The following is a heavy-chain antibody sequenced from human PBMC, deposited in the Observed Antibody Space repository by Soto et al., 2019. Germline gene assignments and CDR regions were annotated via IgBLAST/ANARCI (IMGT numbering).Heavy chain of an antibody. CDR3: AIPQDRGGRTTFIY. CDR2: INWKSDI. D-gene: IGHD3-16*01. Sequence: PGGSLRLSCAVSGFTFDDNAMHWVRQAPEKGLERVSGINWKSDIGYADSVKGRFTISRDNAENSLYLQMNSLRAEDTALYYCAIPQDRGGRTTFIYWGQGTQVTVSS. V-gene: IGHV3-9*01. CDR1: GFTFDDNA. J-gene: IGHJ4*02.